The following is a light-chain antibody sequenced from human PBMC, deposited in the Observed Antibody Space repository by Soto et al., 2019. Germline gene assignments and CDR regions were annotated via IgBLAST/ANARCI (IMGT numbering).Light chain of an antibody. V-gene: IGLV9-49*01. Sequence: QTVVTQPPSASASLGASVTITCTLSSGYSNYKVDWYQQRQGKGPRFVMRVGTGGIVGSKGDGIPDRFSVLCSGLNRYLTIKNIQEEDESDDHCGSDHDSGSNFVYVFGGGTQLTVL. CDR1: SGYSNYK. CDR3: GSDHDSGSNFVYV. J-gene: IGLJ7*01. CDR2: VGTGGIVG.